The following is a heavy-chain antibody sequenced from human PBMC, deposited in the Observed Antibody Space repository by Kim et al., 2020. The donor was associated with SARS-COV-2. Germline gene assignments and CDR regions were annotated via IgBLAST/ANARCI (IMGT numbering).Heavy chain of an antibody. Sequence: GGSLRLSCAASGFTFSSYAMHWVRQAPGKGLEWVAVISYDGSNKYYVDSVKGRFTISRDNSKNTLYLQMNSLRAEDTAVYYCARVVSTVTTHEAFDIWGQGTMVTVSS. CDR3: ARVVSTVTTHEAFDI. J-gene: IGHJ3*02. CDR2: ISYDGSNK. V-gene: IGHV3-30*04. D-gene: IGHD4-17*01. CDR1: GFTFSSYA.